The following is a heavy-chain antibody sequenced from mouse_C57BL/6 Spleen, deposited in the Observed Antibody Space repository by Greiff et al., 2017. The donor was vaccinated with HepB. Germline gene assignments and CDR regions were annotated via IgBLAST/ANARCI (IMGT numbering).Heavy chain of an antibody. Sequence: QVHVKQPGAELVKPGASVKMSCKASGYTFTSYWITWVKQRPGQGLEWIGDIYPGSGSTNYNEKFKSKATLTVDTSSSTAYMQLSSLTSEDSAVYYCARGGERAMDYWGQGTSVTVSS. V-gene: IGHV1-55*01. CDR3: ARGGERAMDY. CDR2: IYPGSGST. CDR1: GYTFTSYW. J-gene: IGHJ4*01.